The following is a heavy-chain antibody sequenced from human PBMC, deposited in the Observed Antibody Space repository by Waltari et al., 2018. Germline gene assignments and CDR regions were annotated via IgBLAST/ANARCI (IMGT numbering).Heavy chain of an antibody. D-gene: IGHD3-9*01. Sequence: EVQLVESGGGLVQPGGSLRLSCAASGFTFSSYWMSWVRQAPGQGLEWVANIKQDGSEKYYVDSVKGRFTISRDNAKNSLYLQMNSLRAEDTAVYYCARPFFDILTGYVPNYYYYMDVWGKGTTVTVSS. CDR3: ARPFFDILTGYVPNYYYYMDV. J-gene: IGHJ6*03. V-gene: IGHV3-7*01. CDR1: GFTFSSYW. CDR2: IKQDGSEK.